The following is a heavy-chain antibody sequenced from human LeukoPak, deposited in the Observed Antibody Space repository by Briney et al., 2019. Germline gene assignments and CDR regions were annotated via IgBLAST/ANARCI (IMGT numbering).Heavy chain of an antibody. D-gene: IGHD2-2*02. CDR2: ISGSGGST. CDR1: GFTFSSYA. Sequence: GGSLRLSCAASGFTFSSYAMSWVRQAPGKGLEWVSAISGSGGSTYYADSVKGRFTISRDNSKNTLYLQMNSLRAEDTAVYYCAKMSTTSCYTCDYYYYMGVWGKGTTVTVSS. CDR3: AKMSTTSCYTCDYYYYMGV. V-gene: IGHV3-23*01. J-gene: IGHJ6*03.